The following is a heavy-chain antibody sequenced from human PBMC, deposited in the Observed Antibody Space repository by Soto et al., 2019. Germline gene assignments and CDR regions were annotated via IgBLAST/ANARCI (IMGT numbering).Heavy chain of an antibody. D-gene: IGHD3-22*01. V-gene: IGHV3-30-3*01. CDR3: ARDQEAYYYDSSGYYSLGPFDY. CDR2: ISYDGSNK. CDR1: GFTFSSYA. J-gene: IGHJ4*02. Sequence: PGGSLRLSCAASGFTFSSYAMHWVRQAPGKGLEWVAVISYDGSNKYYADSVKGRFTISRDNSKNTLYLQMNSLRAEDTAVYYCARDQEAYYYDSSGYYSLGPFDYWGQGTLVTVSS.